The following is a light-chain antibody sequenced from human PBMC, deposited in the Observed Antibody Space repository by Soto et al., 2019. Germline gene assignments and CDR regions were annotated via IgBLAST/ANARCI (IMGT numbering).Light chain of an antibody. CDR2: AAY. CDR3: QQSYSTPLT. V-gene: IGKV1-39*01. Sequence: DIQMTQSPSSLSASVGDRVTITCRATQSIGNYLNWYQQRPGKAPNVLIYAAYSLQSGVPSRFSGRGSGTDFTLTISSLQPEDFATYYCQQSYSTPLTFGGGTKVEIK. J-gene: IGKJ4*01. CDR1: QSIGNY.